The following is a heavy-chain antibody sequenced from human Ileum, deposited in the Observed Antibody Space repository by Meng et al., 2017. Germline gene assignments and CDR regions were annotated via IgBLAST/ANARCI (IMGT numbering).Heavy chain of an antibody. V-gene: IGHV3-23*01. D-gene: IGHD5-12*01. CDR3: AREAWMPFWFDP. Sequence: DVQLLESGGGLIQPGGSLRRSCAASGFTFSNSAMSWVRQVPGKGLEWVSAIGGSGTSTYYADSVKGRFTISRDNSKNTVYLDIYSLRVDDAARYFCAREAWMPFWFDPWGLGTLVTVSS. CDR1: GFTFSNSA. J-gene: IGHJ5*02. CDR2: IGGSGTST.